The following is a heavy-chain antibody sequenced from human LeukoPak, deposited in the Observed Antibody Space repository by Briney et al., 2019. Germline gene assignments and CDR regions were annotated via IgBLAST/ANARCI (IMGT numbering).Heavy chain of an antibody. CDR2: IKQDGSEK. V-gene: IGHV3-7*01. CDR3: ARDSGGRYYEFDY. D-gene: IGHD1-26*01. Sequence: GGSLRLSCAASGFTFSSYWMSWVRQAPGKGLEWVANIKQDGSEKYYVDSVKGRFTISRDNAKNSLYLQMNSLRAEDTAVYYCARDSGGRYYEFDYWGQGTLVTVSS. J-gene: IGHJ4*02. CDR1: GFTFSSYW.